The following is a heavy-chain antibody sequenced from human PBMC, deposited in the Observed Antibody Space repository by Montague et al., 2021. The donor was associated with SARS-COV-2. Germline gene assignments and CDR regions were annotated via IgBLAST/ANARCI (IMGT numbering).Heavy chain of an antibody. CDR1: GFTFSSYP. CDR3: ARDMIRGGPDYFDY. CDR2: ITYDGKVK. J-gene: IGHJ4*02. D-gene: IGHD3-10*01. Sequence: SLRLSCAASGFTFSSYPMHWVRQAPGKGLEWVAVITYDGKVKDYADSVKGRFTISRDDSKSTLYLQMNSLKTEGTAVYYCARDMIRGGPDYFDYWGQGTLVTVSS. V-gene: IGHV3-30*04.